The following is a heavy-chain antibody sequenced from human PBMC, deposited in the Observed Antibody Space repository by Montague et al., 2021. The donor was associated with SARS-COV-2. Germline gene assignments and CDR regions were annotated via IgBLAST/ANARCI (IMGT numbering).Heavy chain of an antibody. Sequence: SETLSLTCTVSGGSISNYYWSWIRQPPARGLEWIGYIYYSGSTDYSPSLKSRVTISLDTSKNQFSLKLTSVTAADTAVYYCARGGGYYNYGLDVWGPGTTVTVSS. V-gene: IGHV4-59*01. CDR2: IYYSGST. CDR1: GGSISNYY. CDR3: ARGGGYYNYGLDV. J-gene: IGHJ6*02. D-gene: IGHD6-13*01.